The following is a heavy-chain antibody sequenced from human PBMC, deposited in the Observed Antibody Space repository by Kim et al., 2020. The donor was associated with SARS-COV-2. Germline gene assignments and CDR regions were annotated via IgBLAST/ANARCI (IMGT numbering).Heavy chain of an antibody. CDR1: GYSFTSYW. CDR3: ARLGKVAAGLYYYGMDV. D-gene: IGHD6-19*01. V-gene: IGHV5-51*01. J-gene: IGHJ6*02. CDR2: IYPGDSDT. Sequence: GESLKISCKGSGYSFTSYWIGWVRQMPGKGLEWMGIIYPGDSDTRYSPSFQGQVTISADKSISTAYLQWSSLKASDTAMYYCARLGKVAAGLYYYGMDVWGQGTTVTVSS.